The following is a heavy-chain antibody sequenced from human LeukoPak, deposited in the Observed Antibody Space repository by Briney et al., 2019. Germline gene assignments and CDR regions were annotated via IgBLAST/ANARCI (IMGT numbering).Heavy chain of an antibody. CDR2: INPDGSST. CDR3: ARDQGTYGDYDFYFDY. J-gene: IGHJ4*02. Sequence: GGSLRLSCAASGFIFSSYWIHWVRQAPGKGLVWVSRINPDGSSTTYADSVRGRFTISRDNAKNSLYLQMNSLRAEDTAVYYCARDQGTYGDYDFYFDYWGQGTLVTVSS. V-gene: IGHV3-74*01. CDR1: GFIFSSYW. D-gene: IGHD4-17*01.